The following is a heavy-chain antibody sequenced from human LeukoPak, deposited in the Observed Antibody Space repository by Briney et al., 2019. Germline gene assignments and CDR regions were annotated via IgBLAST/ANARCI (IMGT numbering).Heavy chain of an antibody. D-gene: IGHD1-1*01. V-gene: IGHV3-21*01. CDR1: GFTFSSYS. CDR3: ARDREGRRPLYYFDY. Sequence: GGSLRLSCAASGFTFSSYSMNWVRQAPGKGLEWVSSISSSSSYIYYADSVKGRFTISRDNAKNSLYLQMNSLRAEDTAVYYRARDREGRRPLYYFDYWGQGTLVTVSS. CDR2: ISSSSSYI. J-gene: IGHJ4*02.